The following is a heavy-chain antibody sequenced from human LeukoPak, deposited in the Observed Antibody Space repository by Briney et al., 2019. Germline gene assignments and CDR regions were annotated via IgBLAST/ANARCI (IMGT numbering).Heavy chain of an antibody. Sequence: GESLQISCKGSGYSFTSYWIGWVRHMPPKSLEWMGIIYPGDSDTRYSPSFQGQVTISADKSISTAYLQWSNLKASDTAMYYCARHIEYYYGSGSYFDHWGQGTLVTVSS. CDR1: GYSFTSYW. V-gene: IGHV5-51*01. CDR2: IYPGDSDT. D-gene: IGHD3-10*01. CDR3: ARHIEYYYGSGSYFDH. J-gene: IGHJ4*02.